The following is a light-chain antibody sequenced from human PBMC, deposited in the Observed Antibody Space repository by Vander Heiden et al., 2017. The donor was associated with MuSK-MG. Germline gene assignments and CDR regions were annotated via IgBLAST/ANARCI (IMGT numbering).Light chain of an antibody. CDR3: QVWDSSSDHYV. CDR2: DDS. Sequence: SYVLTQPPSVSVAPGQTARITCGGTNIGSKSVHWYQQKPCQAPVLVVYDDSDRPSGSPERFSGSNSGNTATLTISRVEAGDEADYYCQVWDSSSDHYVFGTGTKVTVL. V-gene: IGLV3-21*02. CDR1: NIGSKS. J-gene: IGLJ1*01.